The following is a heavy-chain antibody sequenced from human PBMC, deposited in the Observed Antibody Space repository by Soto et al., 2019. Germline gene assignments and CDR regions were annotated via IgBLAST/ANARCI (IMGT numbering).Heavy chain of an antibody. CDR3: ARGTTYYRQIDY. CDR2: VYYSSGST. CDR1: GGSMSNYY. Sequence: QVQLQESGPGLVKPSETLSLTCTFSGGSMSNYYWTWIRQPPGKGLEWIGYVYYSSGSTNYNPSLKSRVTISIEASKKQFSLNLTSVTAADTAVYYCARGTTYYRQIDYWGHGTLVTVSS. D-gene: IGHD3-10*01. J-gene: IGHJ4*01. V-gene: IGHV4-59*01.